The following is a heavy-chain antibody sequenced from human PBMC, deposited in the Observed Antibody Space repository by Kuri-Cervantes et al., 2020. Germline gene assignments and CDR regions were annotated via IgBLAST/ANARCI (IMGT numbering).Heavy chain of an antibody. Sequence: ASVKVSCKASGYTFTGYYMHWVRQAPGQGLEWMGWINPNSGGTNYAQKFQGRVTMTRDTSISTAYMELSRLRSDDTAVYYCARGLGDSYGYPATDRLYYYYGMDVWGQGTTVTVSS. CDR2: INPNSGGT. D-gene: IGHD5-18*01. CDR1: GYTFTGYY. J-gene: IGHJ6*02. V-gene: IGHV1-2*02. CDR3: ARGLGDSYGYPATDRLYYYYGMDV.